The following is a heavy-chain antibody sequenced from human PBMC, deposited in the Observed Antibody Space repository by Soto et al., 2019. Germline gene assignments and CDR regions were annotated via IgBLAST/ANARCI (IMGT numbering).Heavy chain of an antibody. CDR3: ARTFYYGAGRFFFDY. J-gene: IGHJ4*02. CDR1: DGSIGTYY. CDR2: NYSRGGT. Sequence: QVQLQESGPGLVKPSETLSLTCAVSDGSIGTYYWSWIRQPPGEGLEWIGNNYSRGGTNYNPSLTSRVTTALDTSKERFSRQLSSVTAADTAVYYCARTFYYGAGRFFFDYWGQGTLVTVSS. V-gene: IGHV4-59*08. D-gene: IGHD3-10*01.